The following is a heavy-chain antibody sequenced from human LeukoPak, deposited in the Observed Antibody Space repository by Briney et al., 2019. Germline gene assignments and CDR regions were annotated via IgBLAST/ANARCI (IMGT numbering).Heavy chain of an antibody. CDR1: GGSIRSYF. CDR3: ARDCGGDCYRNAFDI. J-gene: IGHJ3*02. Sequence: SETLSLTCTVSGGSIRSYFWSWIRQPPGKGLEWIGYIYYSGSTNYNPSLKSRVSISVDTSKNQFSLKLSSVTAADTAVYYCARDCGGDCYRNAFDIWGQGTMVTVSS. CDR2: IYYSGST. D-gene: IGHD2-21*02. V-gene: IGHV4-59*01.